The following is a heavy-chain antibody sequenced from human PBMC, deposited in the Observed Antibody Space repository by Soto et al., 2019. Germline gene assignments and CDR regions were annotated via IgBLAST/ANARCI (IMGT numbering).Heavy chain of an antibody. CDR2: IIPIFGTA. J-gene: IGHJ6*02. Sequence: QVQLVQSGAEVKKPGSSVKVSCKASGGTFSSYAISWVRQAPGQGLEWMGGIIPIFGTANYAQKFQGRVTITADESTSTAYMELSMLRSEDTAVYYCARERGYIVVVPAARGGFYYYGMDVWGQGTTVTVSS. CDR1: GGTFSSYA. V-gene: IGHV1-69*01. CDR3: ARERGYIVVVPAARGGFYYYGMDV. D-gene: IGHD2-2*01.